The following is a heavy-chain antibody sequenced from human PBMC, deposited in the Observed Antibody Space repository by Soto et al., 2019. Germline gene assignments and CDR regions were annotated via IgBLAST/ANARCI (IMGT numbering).Heavy chain of an antibody. CDR3: TTVSRWIGSSSGPIY. V-gene: IGHV3-15*07. D-gene: IGHD6-6*01. J-gene: IGHJ4*02. CDR1: GFTFSNAW. CDR2: IKSKTDGGTT. Sequence: EVQLVESGGGLVKPGGSLRLSCAASGFTFSNAWMNWVRQAPGKGLEWVGRIKSKTDGGTTDYAAPVKGRFTISRDDSKNTLYLQMNRLKTEDTAVYYFTTVSRWIGSSSGPIYWGQGTLVTVSS.